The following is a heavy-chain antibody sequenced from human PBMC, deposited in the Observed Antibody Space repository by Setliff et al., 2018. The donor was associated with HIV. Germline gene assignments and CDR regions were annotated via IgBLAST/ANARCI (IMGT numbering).Heavy chain of an antibody. CDR2: ITPIFGTT. V-gene: IGHV1-69*13. J-gene: IGHJ3*02. Sequence: SVKVSCKASGGTFSSFAISWVRQAPGQGLEWMGGITPIFGTTKYPLKFQGRVTITADESTTTAYMEVSRLGSEDTAVYYCASLTYCGGDCYSTGASDIWGQGTMVTVSS. D-gene: IGHD2-21*01. CDR3: ASLTYCGGDCYSTGASDI. CDR1: GGTFSSFA.